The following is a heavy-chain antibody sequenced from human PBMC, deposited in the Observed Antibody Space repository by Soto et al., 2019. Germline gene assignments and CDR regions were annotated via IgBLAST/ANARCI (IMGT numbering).Heavy chain of an antibody. Sequence: GGSLRLSCAASGFTFSSYWMHWVRQAPGKGLVWVASINSDGHTTNYADSVKGRFTISRDNAKNTLHLQLNSLTAEDTAVYYCASFFGTTFSPRPFDFWGQGTLVTVSS. D-gene: IGHD3-10*01. J-gene: IGHJ4*02. V-gene: IGHV3-74*01. CDR2: INSDGHTT. CDR1: GFTFSSYW. CDR3: ASFFGTTFSPRPFDF.